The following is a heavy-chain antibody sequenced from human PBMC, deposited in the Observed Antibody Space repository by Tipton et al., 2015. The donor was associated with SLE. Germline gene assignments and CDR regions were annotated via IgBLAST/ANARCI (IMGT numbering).Heavy chain of an antibody. CDR2: VGWNNDSI. D-gene: IGHD3-10*01. CDR3: AKDIYGSGPRNAFDI. J-gene: IGHJ3*02. CDR1: GFTFSIYS. V-gene: IGHV3-9*01. Sequence: SLRLSCAASGFTFSIYSMHWVRQAPGKGLEWVSGVGWNNDSIGYADSVKGRFTISRDNAKNSLYLQMNSLRPEDTAMYYCAKDIYGSGPRNAFDIWGQGTMVTVSS.